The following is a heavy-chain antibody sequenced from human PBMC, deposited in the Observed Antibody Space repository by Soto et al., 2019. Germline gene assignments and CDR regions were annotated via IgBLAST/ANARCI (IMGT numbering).Heavy chain of an antibody. D-gene: IGHD3-3*01. CDR1: GYTFTGYY. CDR3: ARSGFLEWSNWFDP. Sequence: ASVKVSCKASGYTFTGYYMHWVRQAPGQGLEWMGWINPNSGGTNYAQKFQGRVTMTRDTSISTAYMELSRLRSDDTAVYYCARSGFLEWSNWFDPWGQGTLVTVSS. V-gene: IGHV1-2*02. J-gene: IGHJ5*02. CDR2: INPNSGGT.